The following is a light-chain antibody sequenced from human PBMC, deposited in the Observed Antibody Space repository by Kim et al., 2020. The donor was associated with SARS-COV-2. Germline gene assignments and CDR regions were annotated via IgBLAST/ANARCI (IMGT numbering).Light chain of an antibody. V-gene: IGKV3-11*01. CDR2: DAA. J-gene: IGKJ4*01. CDR1: HNDDIN. Sequence: AESATLSRRASHNDDINLAWYQQTPGQPPRPLSYDAAIRAAGITDRFSGSGSGTYVTHTIGSIARVDPAVYSCQQRGNCPTARTFGEGTKVDIK. CDR3: QQRGNCPTART.